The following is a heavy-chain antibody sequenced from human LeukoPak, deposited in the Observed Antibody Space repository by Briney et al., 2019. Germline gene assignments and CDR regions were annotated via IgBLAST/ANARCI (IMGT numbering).Heavy chain of an antibody. CDR2: ISPSGGSA. CDR1: GFTFSSYA. J-gene: IGHJ4*02. D-gene: IGHD1-26*01. CDR3: AKGGGTYYFAY. V-gene: IGHV3-23*01. Sequence: PGGSLRLSCAASGFTFSSYAMSWVRPAPGKGLEWVSTISPSGGSAYFADSVKGRFTISRDNSKNTLYLQMNSLRAEDTAVYYCAKGGGTYYFAYWGQGTLVTVSS.